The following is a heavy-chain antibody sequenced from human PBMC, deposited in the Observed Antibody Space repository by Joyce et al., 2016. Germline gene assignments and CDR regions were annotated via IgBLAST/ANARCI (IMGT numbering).Heavy chain of an antibody. V-gene: IGHV4-39*07. J-gene: IGHJ4*02. CDR1: GGSISDSTYH. CDR3: ARGVDFWSGYFDY. Sequence: QLQMQESGPGLVKPSETLYLTCAVSGGSISDSTYHWGWSRQSPGKGLEWIGNIYYSGTTSYMPSLQIRVALSVDTSKNQFSLRLSSVTAADSAVYFCARGVDFWSGYFDYWGQGTLVTVSS. CDR2: IYYSGTT. D-gene: IGHD3-3*01.